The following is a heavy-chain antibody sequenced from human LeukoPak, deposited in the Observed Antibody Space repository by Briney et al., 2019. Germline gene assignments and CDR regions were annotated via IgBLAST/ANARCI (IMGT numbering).Heavy chain of an antibody. V-gene: IGHV1-2*02. J-gene: IGHJ5*02. Sequence: ASVKVSCKASGYTFTGYYMHWVRQAPGQGLEWMGWINPNSGGTNYAQKFQGRVTMTRDTSISTAYMELSSLRSEDTAVYYCARGGAHYDILTGYYFGLNGNWFDPWGQGTLVTVSS. CDR3: ARGGAHYDILTGYYFGLNGNWFDP. CDR2: INPNSGGT. D-gene: IGHD3-9*01. CDR1: GYTFTGYY.